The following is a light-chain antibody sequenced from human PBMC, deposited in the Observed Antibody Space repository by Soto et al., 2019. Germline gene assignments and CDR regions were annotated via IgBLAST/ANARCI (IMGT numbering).Light chain of an antibody. CDR1: QSVSNNY. J-gene: IGKJ1*01. CDR3: QQYSSLWT. Sequence: EIVLTQSPGTLSLSPGERATLSCRTSQSVSNNYLAWYQQKPGQAPRLLIYGASSRATGIPDRFSGSGSGTDFTLSISRLEPEDFAVYYCQQYSSLWTFGQGTTVAIK. V-gene: IGKV3-20*01. CDR2: GAS.